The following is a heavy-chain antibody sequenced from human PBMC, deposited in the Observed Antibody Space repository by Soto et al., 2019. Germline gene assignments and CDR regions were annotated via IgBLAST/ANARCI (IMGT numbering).Heavy chain of an antibody. V-gene: IGHV4-4*02. CDR1: GGSITTTSW. J-gene: IGHJ4*02. CDR2: IYHGGST. Sequence: QVQVQESGPGLVKPSGTLSLNCAVSGGSITTTSWWSWVRQPPGKGLEWIGEIYHGGSTNYSPSLKSRATMSVDTSKNQFSLKLTSVTAADTAVYYCARSGRGVAGTAVVAYFDSWGRGTLVTVSS. CDR3: ARSGRGVAGTAVVAYFDS. D-gene: IGHD6-19*01.